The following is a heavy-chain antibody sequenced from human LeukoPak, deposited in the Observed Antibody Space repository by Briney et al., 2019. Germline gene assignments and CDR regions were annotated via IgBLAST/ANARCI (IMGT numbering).Heavy chain of an antibody. J-gene: IGHJ4*02. V-gene: IGHV1-69*04. Sequence: APVKVSCKASGGTFSSYAISWVRQAPGQGLEWMGRIIPILGIANYAQKFQGRVTITADKSTSTAYMELSSLRSEDTAVYYCARDPADIVVVPAARPVDYWGQGTLVTVSS. CDR3: ARDPADIVVVPAARPVDY. CDR2: IIPILGIA. D-gene: IGHD2-2*01. CDR1: GGTFSSYA.